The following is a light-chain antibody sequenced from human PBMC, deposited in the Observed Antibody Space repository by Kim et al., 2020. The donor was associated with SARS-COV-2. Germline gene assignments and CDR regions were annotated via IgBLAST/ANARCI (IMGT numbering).Light chain of an antibody. CDR2: EVS. CDR1: NSDVCGYNY. CDR3: SSYAGNKKGV. Sequence: GQSVTIACTGTNSDVCGYNYVSWFQHHPGKAPKLMIYEVSKRPSGVPDRFSGSKSGNKASLTVSGLQAEDEADYYCSSYAGNKKGVFGGGTQLTVL. V-gene: IGLV2-8*01. J-gene: IGLJ3*02.